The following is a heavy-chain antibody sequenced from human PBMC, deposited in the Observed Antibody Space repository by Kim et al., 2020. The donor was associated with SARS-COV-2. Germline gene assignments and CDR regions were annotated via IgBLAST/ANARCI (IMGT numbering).Heavy chain of an antibody. D-gene: IGHD3-22*01. CDR3: AKSLTYYYDSSGYSTPLDY. J-gene: IGHJ4*02. Sequence: RFTISRDNSKNTLYLQTNSLRAEDTAVYYCAKSLTYYYDSSGYSTPLDYWGQGTLVTVSS. V-gene: IGHV3-30*02.